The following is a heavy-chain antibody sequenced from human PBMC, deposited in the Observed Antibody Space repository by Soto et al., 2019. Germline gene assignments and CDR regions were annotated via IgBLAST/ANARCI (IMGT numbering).Heavy chain of an antibody. Sequence: QITLKESGPTLVKPTQTLTLTCTFSGFSLITRDVGVGWIRHPPGQALEWLALIYWDDDKRYRPSLKSRRTIAKDTSKNLVIRIMTNMDPEDTATYYCAHRAYYYGSGSYYTHWVQGILVTVSS. J-gene: IGHJ4*02. D-gene: IGHD3-10*01. V-gene: IGHV2-5*02. CDR3: AHRAYYYGSGSYYTH. CDR2: IYWDDDK. CDR1: GFSLITRDVG.